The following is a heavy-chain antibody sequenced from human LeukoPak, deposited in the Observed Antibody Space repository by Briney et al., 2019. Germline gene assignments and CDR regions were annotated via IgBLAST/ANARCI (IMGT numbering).Heavy chain of an antibody. Sequence: GGSLRLSCAASGFTFSSYWMSWVRQAPGKGLEWVANIKQDGSGKYYVDSVKGRFTISRDNAKNSLYLQMNSLRAEDTAVYYCARVMSRNYDFWSGHVGAFDYWGQGTLVTVSS. D-gene: IGHD3-3*01. J-gene: IGHJ4*02. CDR2: IKQDGSGK. CDR3: ARVMSRNYDFWSGHVGAFDY. CDR1: GFTFSSYW. V-gene: IGHV3-7*01.